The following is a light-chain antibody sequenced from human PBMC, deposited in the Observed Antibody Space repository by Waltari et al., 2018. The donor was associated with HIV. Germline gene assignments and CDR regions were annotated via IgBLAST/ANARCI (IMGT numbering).Light chain of an antibody. Sequence: DIVMTQSPLSLCVAPGEPASICCRSSQSLLRNNGYNYLDWYIQKPGQSPQVLIYLGSHRATGVPDRFSGSGAGTDFTLKINRVEAEDVGVYFCMQSLQTPRTFGQGTKVEMK. CDR1: QSLLRNNGYNY. CDR2: LGS. CDR3: MQSLQTPRT. J-gene: IGKJ1*01. V-gene: IGKV2-28*01.